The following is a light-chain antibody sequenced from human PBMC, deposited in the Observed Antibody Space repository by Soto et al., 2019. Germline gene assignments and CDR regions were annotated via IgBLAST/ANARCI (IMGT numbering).Light chain of an antibody. CDR1: ESVRNN. CDR2: GAS. J-gene: IGKJ4*01. Sequence: EVVMTQSPATLSVSPGERATLSCRASESVRNNLAWYQQKPGQPPRLLIYGASTRATGVPARFSGGGSGTDFTLTISSLQSEDFALYYCQQYDKWPPLTFGGGTKLEIK. CDR3: QQYDKWPPLT. V-gene: IGKV3-15*01.